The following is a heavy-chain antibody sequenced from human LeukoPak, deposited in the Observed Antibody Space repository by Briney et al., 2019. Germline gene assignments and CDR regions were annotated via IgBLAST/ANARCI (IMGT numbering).Heavy chain of an antibody. CDR1: GFTFSSYS. CDR2: ISYDGSNK. CDR3: ARDGDILTGSYYFDY. V-gene: IGHV3-30*03. D-gene: IGHD3-9*01. Sequence: PGGSLRLSCAASGFTFSSYSMNWVRQAPGKGLEWVAVISYDGSNKYYADSVKGRFTISRDNSKNTLYLQMNSLRAEDTAVYYCARDGDILTGSYYFDYWGQGTLVTVSS. J-gene: IGHJ4*02.